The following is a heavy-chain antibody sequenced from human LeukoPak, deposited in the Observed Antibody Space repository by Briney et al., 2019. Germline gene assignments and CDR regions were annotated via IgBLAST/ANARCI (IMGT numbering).Heavy chain of an antibody. CDR1: GFTFSSYS. CDR2: ISGSGGIT. CDR3: AKDVRPGASYYFDY. D-gene: IGHD1-14*01. J-gene: IGHJ4*02. Sequence: GGSLRLSCAASGFTFSSYSMNWVRQAPGKGLEWVSGISGSGGITYYADSVQGRFTISRDNSNNMLSLQMDSLRAEDTALYYCAKDVRPGASYYFDYWGQGTLVTVSS. V-gene: IGHV3-23*01.